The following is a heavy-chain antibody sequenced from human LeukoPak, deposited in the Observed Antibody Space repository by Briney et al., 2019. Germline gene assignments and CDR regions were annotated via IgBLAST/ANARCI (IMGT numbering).Heavy chain of an antibody. Sequence: GASVKVSCKASGYTFTGYYMHWVRQAPGQGLEWMGWINPNSGGTNYAQKFQGRVTMTRDTSISTAYMELSRLRSDDTAVYYCARLEIAAAGRSNWFDPWGQGTLVTVSS. D-gene: IGHD6-13*01. CDR1: GYTFTGYY. V-gene: IGHV1-2*02. CDR3: ARLEIAAAGRSNWFDP. CDR2: INPNSGGT. J-gene: IGHJ5*02.